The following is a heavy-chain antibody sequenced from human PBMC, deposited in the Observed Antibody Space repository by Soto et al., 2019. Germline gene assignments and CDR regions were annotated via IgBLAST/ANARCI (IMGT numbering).Heavy chain of an antibody. CDR2: IIPLLDTT. V-gene: IGHV1-69*08. CDR3: ARGWFDP. Sequence: SVKVSCKTSGGTFSNDIITWVRQAPGQGLEWMGRIIPLLDTTNYAQKFQGRVTITADESTSTAYMELSSLRSEDTAVYYCARGWFDPWGQGTLVTVSS. J-gene: IGHJ5*02. CDR1: GGTFSNDI.